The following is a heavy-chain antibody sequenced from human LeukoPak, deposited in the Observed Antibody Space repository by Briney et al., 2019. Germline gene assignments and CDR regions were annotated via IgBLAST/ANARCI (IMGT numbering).Heavy chain of an antibody. CDR2: ITGSGDAS. Sequence: GGSLRLSCAASGFTLSNNAMTWARQTPGMGLKWVSTITGSGDASWHAESVKGRFAISRDNSKNTLCLQMNSLRAEDTAVYYCARDGAAAPPYYYYLDVWGKGTTVSVSS. V-gene: IGHV3-23*01. CDR3: ARDGAAAPPYYYYLDV. J-gene: IGHJ6*03. D-gene: IGHD3-16*01. CDR1: GFTLSNNA.